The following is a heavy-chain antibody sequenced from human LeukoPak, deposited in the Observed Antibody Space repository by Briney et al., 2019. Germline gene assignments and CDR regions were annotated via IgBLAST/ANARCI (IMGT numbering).Heavy chain of an antibody. CDR3: AIGGQVAFDI. V-gene: IGHV4-39*01. CDR1: GGSISSSSYY. D-gene: IGHD4-23*01. J-gene: IGHJ3*02. Sequence: SETLSLTCTVSGGSISSSSYYWGWIGQPPGKGLEWIGSIYYSGSTYYNPSLKSRVTISVDTSKNQFSLKLSSVTAADTAVYYCAIGGQVAFDIWGQGTMVTVSS. CDR2: IYYSGST.